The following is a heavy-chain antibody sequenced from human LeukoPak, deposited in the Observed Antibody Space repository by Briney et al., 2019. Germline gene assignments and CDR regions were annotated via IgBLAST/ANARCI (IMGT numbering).Heavy chain of an antibody. D-gene: IGHD6-13*01. J-gene: IGHJ4*02. V-gene: IGHV3-30*18. CDR1: GFTFSSYG. Sequence: SGGSLRLSCAASGFTFSSYGMHWVRQAPGKGLEWVAVISYDGSNKYYADSVEGRFTTSRDNSKNTLYLQMNSLRAEDTAVYYCAKGSGSSWYDYFDYWGQGTLVTVSS. CDR3: AKGSGSSWYDYFDY. CDR2: ISYDGSNK.